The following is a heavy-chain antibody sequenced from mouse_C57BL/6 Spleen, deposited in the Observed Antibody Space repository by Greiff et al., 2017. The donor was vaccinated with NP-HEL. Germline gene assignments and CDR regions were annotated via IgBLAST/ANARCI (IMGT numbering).Heavy chain of an antibody. D-gene: IGHD1-1*01. Sequence: QVQLQQSGAELVRPGTSVKLSCKASGYTFTSYWMHWVKQRPGQGLEWIGVIDPSDSYTNYNQKFKGKATLTVDTSSSTAYMQLSSLTSEDSAVYYCARSIYYYGSSYGDFDDWGQGTTLTVSS. V-gene: IGHV1-59*01. CDR1: GYTFTSYW. CDR3: ARSIYYYGSSYGDFDD. CDR2: IDPSDSYT. J-gene: IGHJ2*01.